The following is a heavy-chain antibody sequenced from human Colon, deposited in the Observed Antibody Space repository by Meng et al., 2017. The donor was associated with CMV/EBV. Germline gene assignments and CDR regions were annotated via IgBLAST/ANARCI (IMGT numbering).Heavy chain of an antibody. CDR3: AREYFYDKGRRSFDL. Sequence: GQVVGSGWGWVQHGGSLGLSWQASGFIVSSNYMNWVRQAPGKGLEWVSVIFTDDRTYYADSVKGRFTISRDDSKNTVSLQMNSLRAEDTAVYYCAREYFYDKGRRSFDLWGQGTLVTVSS. CDR1: GFIVSSNY. CDR2: IFTDDRT. J-gene: IGHJ4*02. V-gene: IGHV3-66*01. D-gene: IGHD3-22*01.